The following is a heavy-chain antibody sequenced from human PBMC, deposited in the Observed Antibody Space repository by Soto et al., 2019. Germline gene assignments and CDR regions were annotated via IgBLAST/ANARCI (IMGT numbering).Heavy chain of an antibody. V-gene: IGHV3-74*01. CDR2: INKDGSTT. J-gene: IGHJ4*02. CDR1: GFTFSNYW. Sequence: EVQLVESGGGLVQPGGSLRLSCAVSGFTFSNYWMHWGRQAPGKGLLYLSYINKDGSTTTYADSVKGRFTISRDNAKNTLYLPMNSLRAEDTAVYYCVSDLWGPEHWGQGTLVTVSS. D-gene: IGHD2-21*01. CDR3: VSDLWGPEH.